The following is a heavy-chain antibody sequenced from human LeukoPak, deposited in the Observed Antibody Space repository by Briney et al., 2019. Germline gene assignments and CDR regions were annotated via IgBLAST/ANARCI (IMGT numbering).Heavy chain of an antibody. D-gene: IGHD5-12*01. CDR3: ARELAGYGKLDY. J-gene: IGHJ4*02. V-gene: IGHV4-61*02. CDR1: GGSISSGSYF. CDR2: IYTSGST. Sequence: PSQTLSLTCIVSGGSISSGSYFWSWIRQPAGKGLEWIGRIYTSGSTNYNPSLKSRVTISPDTSKNQFSLKLSSVTAADTAVYYCARELAGYGKLDYWGRGILVTVSS.